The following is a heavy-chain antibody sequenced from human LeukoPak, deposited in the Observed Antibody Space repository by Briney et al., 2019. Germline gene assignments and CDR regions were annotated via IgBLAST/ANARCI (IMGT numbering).Heavy chain of an antibody. V-gene: IGHV1-2*02. CDR3: ARDSRYCSGGSCYPRWFDP. CDR1: GYTLTGYY. D-gene: IGHD2-15*01. J-gene: IGHJ5*02. Sequence: ASVKVSCKASGYTLTGYYMHWVRQAPGQGLEWMGWMNPDSGGTNYAQKFQGRVTMTRDTSISTAYMELSRLRSDDTAVYYCARDSRYCSGGSCYPRWFDPWGQGTLVTVSS. CDR2: MNPDSGGT.